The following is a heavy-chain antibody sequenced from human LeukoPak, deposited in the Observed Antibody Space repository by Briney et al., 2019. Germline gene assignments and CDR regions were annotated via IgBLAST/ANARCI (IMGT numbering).Heavy chain of an antibody. D-gene: IGHD5-18*01. V-gene: IGHV1-69*04. CDR2: IIPILGIA. CDR3: ARDLNTAMVTGYFDY. J-gene: IGHJ4*02. CDR1: GGTFSSYA. Sequence: KVSCKASGGTFSSYAISWVRQAPGQGLEWMGRIIPILGIANYAQKFQGRVTITADKSTSTAYMELSSLRSEDTAVYYCARDLNTAMVTGYFDYWGQGTLVTVSS.